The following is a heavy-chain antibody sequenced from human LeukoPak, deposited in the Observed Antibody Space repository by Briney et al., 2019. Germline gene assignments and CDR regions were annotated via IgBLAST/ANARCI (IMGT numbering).Heavy chain of an antibody. J-gene: IGHJ4*02. CDR1: GGSISSHY. CDR2: LFDSVNT. CDR3: ATIKRGSIFGYFDF. Sequence: SEALSLTCTVSGGSISSHYWSWIRQPPGKGLEWIAYLFDSVNTKDNPSLQSRLTLSADTSKNRFSLRLSSVTAADTAVYYCATIKRGSIFGYFDFWGQGIKVTVSS. D-gene: IGHD5-18*01. V-gene: IGHV4-59*11.